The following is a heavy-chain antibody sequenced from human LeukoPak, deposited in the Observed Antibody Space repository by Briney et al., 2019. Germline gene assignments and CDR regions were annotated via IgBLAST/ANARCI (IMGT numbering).Heavy chain of an antibody. J-gene: IGHJ5*02. Sequence: SQTLSLTCTVSGGSISSGSYYWSWIRQPAGKGLEWIGRIYTSGSTNYNPSLKSRVTISVDTPKNQFSLKLSSVTAADTAVYYCARGLRFYYDSTEGNWFDPWGQGTLVTVSS. D-gene: IGHD3-22*01. CDR2: IYTSGST. CDR3: ARGLRFYYDSTEGNWFDP. V-gene: IGHV4-61*02. CDR1: GGSISSGSYY.